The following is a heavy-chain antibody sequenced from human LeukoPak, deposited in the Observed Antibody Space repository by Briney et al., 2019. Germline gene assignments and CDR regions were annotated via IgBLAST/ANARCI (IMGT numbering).Heavy chain of an antibody. Sequence: PSQTLSLTCTVSGGSISSGSYYWSWIRQTAGKGLEWIGRIYTSGSTNYNPSLKSRVTISVDTSKNQFSLRLRSVTAAATAMYYCARATYISSRASQLGYWGQGTLVTVSS. J-gene: IGHJ4*02. V-gene: IGHV4-61*02. CDR1: GGSISSGSYY. D-gene: IGHD6-13*01. CDR2: IYTSGST. CDR3: ARATYISSRASQLGY.